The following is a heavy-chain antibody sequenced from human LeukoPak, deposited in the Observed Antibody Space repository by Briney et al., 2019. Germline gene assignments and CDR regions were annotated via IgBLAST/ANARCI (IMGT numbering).Heavy chain of an antibody. V-gene: IGHV3-7*03. J-gene: IGHJ2*01. CDR3: AKDWTGTKPFDL. D-gene: IGHD3/OR15-3a*01. CDR1: GFTFSNYW. CDR2: IKQDGSEK. Sequence: GGSLRLSCAASGFTFSNYWMSWVRQAPGKGLEWVASIKQDGSEKEFVDSVKGRFSISRDNAKNSLYLQMDSLRAEDTAVYYCAKDWTGTKPFDLWGRGTLVTVSS.